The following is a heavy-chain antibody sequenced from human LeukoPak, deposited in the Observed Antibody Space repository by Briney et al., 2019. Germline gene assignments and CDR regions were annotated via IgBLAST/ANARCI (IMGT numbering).Heavy chain of an antibody. J-gene: IGHJ6*03. CDR3: ARAVGEDARFGELTYYYYYMDV. CDR2: ISAYNGNT. Sequence: ASVKVSCKASGYTFTSYGISWVRQAPGQGLEWMGWISAYNGNTNYAQKLQGRVTMTTDTSTSTAYMELRSLRSDDTAVYYCARAVGEDARFGELTYYYYYMDVWGKGATVTVSS. D-gene: IGHD3-10*01. CDR1: GYTFTSYG. V-gene: IGHV1-18*01.